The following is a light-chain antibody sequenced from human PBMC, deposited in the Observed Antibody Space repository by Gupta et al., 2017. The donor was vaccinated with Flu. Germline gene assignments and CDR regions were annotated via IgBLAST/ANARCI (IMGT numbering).Light chain of an antibody. CDR1: QSVSSN. V-gene: IGKV3-15*01. Sequence: VITASPALVSASTGERATLTGLCSQSVSSNVAWYQQKPGQPPRLLIYGASTRATGIPARFSGSGSGTEFTLTISSLQSEDFAVYYCQQYNNWPWTFGQGTKVEIK. CDR3: QQYNNWPWT. J-gene: IGKJ1*01. CDR2: GAS.